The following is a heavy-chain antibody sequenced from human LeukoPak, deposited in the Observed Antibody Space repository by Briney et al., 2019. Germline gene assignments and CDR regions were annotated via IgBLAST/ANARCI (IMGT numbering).Heavy chain of an antibody. Sequence: SETLSLTCAVYGGSFSGYYWSWIRQPPGKGLEWIGEINHSGSTNYNPSLKSRVTISVDTSKNQFSLKLSSVTAADTAVYYCARTGPGGYYYYGMDVWGQGTTVTVSS. D-gene: IGHD3-10*01. CDR2: INHSGST. CDR1: GGSFSGYY. CDR3: ARTGPGGYYYYGMDV. V-gene: IGHV4-34*01. J-gene: IGHJ6*02.